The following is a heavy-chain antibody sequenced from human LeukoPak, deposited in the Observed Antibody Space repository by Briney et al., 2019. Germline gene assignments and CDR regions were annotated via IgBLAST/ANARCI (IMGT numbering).Heavy chain of an antibody. V-gene: IGHV3-43D*03. CDR1: GFTFDDYA. J-gene: IGHJ4*02. D-gene: IGHD3-9*01. CDR3: AKGRYFDWLSVFDY. CDR2: ISWDGGST. Sequence: GGSLRLSCAASGFTFDDYAMHWVRQAPGKGLEWVSLISWDGGSTYYADSVKGRFTISRDNSKNSLYLQMNSLRAEDTALYYCAKGRYFDWLSVFDYWGQGTLVTVSS.